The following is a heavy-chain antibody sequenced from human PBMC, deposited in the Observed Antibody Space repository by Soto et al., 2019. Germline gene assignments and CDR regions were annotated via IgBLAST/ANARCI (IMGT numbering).Heavy chain of an antibody. CDR2: ISGSGGST. Sequence: PGGSLRLSCAASGFTFSSYAMSWVRQAPGKGLEWVSAISGSGGSTYYADSVKGRFTISRDNSKSTLYLQMNSLRAEDTAVYYCAKRNGGDGYKDYYYGMDVWGQGTTVTVSS. D-gene: IGHD3-16*01. CDR3: AKRNGGDGYKDYYYGMDV. CDR1: GFTFSSYA. J-gene: IGHJ6*02. V-gene: IGHV3-23*01.